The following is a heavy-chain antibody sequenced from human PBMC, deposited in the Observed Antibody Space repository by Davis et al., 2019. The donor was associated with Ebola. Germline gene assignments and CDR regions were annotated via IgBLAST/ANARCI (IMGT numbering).Heavy chain of an antibody. CDR1: GGTFSSYA. CDR3: ARSNYDFWSGYYWDYYYGMDV. J-gene: IGHJ6*02. CDR2: INPNSGGT. V-gene: IGHV1-2*04. Sequence: AASVKVSCKASGGTFSSYAISWVRQAPGQGLEWMGWINPNSGGTNYAQKFQGWVTMTRDPSSSTAYMALSRLRSDDTAVYYCARSNYDFWSGYYWDYYYGMDVWGQGTTVTVSS. D-gene: IGHD3-3*01.